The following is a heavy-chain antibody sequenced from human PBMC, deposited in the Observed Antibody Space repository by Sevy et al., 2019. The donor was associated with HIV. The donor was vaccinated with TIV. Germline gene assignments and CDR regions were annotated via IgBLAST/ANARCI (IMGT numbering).Heavy chain of an antibody. CDR2: IYYSGST. J-gene: IGHJ5*02. CDR3: ASWTTVVTPGWFDP. D-gene: IGHD4-17*01. CDR1: GGSISSSSYY. Sequence: SETLSLTCTVSGGSISSSSYYWGWIRQPPGKGLEWIGSIYYSGSTYYNPSLKIRVTISVDTSKNQFSLKLSSVTAADTAVYYCASWTTVVTPGWFDPWGQGTLVTVSS. V-gene: IGHV4-39*01.